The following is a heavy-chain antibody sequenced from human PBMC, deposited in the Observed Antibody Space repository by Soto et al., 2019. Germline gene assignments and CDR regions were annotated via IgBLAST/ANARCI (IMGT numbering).Heavy chain of an antibody. D-gene: IGHD5-18*01. V-gene: IGHV4-34*01. CDR3: ARGRGYSYGFRWFDP. J-gene: IGHJ5*02. CDR2: INHSGST. Sequence: QVQLQHWGAGLLKPSETLSLTCAVYGGSFSGYYWSWIRQPPGKGLEWIGEINHSGSTNYNPSLKSRVTISVDTSKNQFSLKLSSVTAADTAVYYCARGRGYSYGFRWFDPWGQGTLVTVSS. CDR1: GGSFSGYY.